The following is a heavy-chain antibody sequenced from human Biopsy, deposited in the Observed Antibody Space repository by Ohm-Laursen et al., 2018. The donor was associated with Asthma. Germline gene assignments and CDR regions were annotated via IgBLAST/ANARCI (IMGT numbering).Heavy chain of an antibody. J-gene: IGHJ5*02. CDR3: ARTTYGDDGFDP. Sequence: SQTLSLTCTVSGGSINIGDYYWSWIRQHPVKGLEWIGCIYYSGSTYYNPSLKSRVSISLDTSKNQFSLSLTSVTAADTAVYYCARTTYGDDGFDPWGQGTLVTVSS. CDR2: IYYSGST. D-gene: IGHD4-17*01. CDR1: GGSINIGDYY. V-gene: IGHV4-31*03.